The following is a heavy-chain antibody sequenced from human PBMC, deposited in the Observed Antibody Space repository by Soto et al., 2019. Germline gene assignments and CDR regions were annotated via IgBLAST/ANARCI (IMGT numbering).Heavy chain of an antibody. Sequence: SLNCSVADGSSGGYYWRRIRQPPGKGLEWIGDVFYSGRTNYNPSLKSRVTISVDTSKNQFSLRLSSVTAADTAVYYCARDFKYMDVWGKGTTVTVSS. CDR2: VFYSGRT. CDR3: ARDFKYMDV. V-gene: IGHV4-59*01. J-gene: IGHJ6*03. CDR1: DGSSGGYY.